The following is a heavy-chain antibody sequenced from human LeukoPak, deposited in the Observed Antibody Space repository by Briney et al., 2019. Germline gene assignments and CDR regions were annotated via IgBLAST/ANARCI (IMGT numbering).Heavy chain of an antibody. V-gene: IGHV3-21*01. CDR2: ISRSSRYI. CDR1: GITLSNYG. Sequence: GGSLRLSCAVSGITLSNYGMNWVRQAPGMGLEWVSSISRSSRYIDYADSVKGRFTISRDNAKNSLYLQMNSLRAEDTAVYYCARTRNLGYCSSTSCPNFDYWGQGTLVTVSS. CDR3: ARTRNLGYCSSTSCPNFDY. J-gene: IGHJ4*02. D-gene: IGHD2-2*01.